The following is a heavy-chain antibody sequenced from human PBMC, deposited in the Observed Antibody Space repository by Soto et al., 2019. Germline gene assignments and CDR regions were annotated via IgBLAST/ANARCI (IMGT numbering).Heavy chain of an antibody. CDR1: GFTFSSYA. CDR3: ARGGARTYYYDSSGYYPFDY. Sequence: GGSLRLSCAASGFTFSSYAMHWVRQAPGKGLEWVAVISYDGSNKYYADSVKGRFTISRDNSKNTLYLQMNSLRAEDTAVYYCARGGARTYYYDSSGYYPFDYWGQGTLVTVSS. D-gene: IGHD3-22*01. V-gene: IGHV3-30-3*01. J-gene: IGHJ4*02. CDR2: ISYDGSNK.